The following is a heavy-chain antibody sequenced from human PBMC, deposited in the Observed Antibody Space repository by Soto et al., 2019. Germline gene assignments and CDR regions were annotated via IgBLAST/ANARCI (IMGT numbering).Heavy chain of an antibody. V-gene: IGHV3-30*04. CDR2: ISYDGKDK. CDR1: GFTFSTYD. J-gene: IGHJ2*01. CDR3: ARNSSGRYFDL. D-gene: IGHD3-22*01. Sequence: QVQLVESGGGVVQPGRSLRLSCAASGFTFSTYDMHWVRQAPGKGPEWVAVISYDGKDKYYADSVKGRFTISRDNSKNPLYVQMNSLRAEDTAVYYCARNSSGRYFDLWGRGTLVTVSS.